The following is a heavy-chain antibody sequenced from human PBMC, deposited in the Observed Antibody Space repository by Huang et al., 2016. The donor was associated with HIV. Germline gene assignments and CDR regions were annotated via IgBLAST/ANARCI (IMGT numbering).Heavy chain of an antibody. D-gene: IGHD6-13*01. Sequence: QVHLVESGGGLVKPGGSLRVSCSASGVKFSDYYMSWIRQSPGKGVEWVSYIRNSGGAIYYADSVKGRFTIPRDNAKNSLNLQRNNLRADDTGIYFCARAGLAAAGAFDDWGPGTQITVSS. CDR1: GVKFSDYY. CDR3: ARAGLAAAGAFDD. J-gene: IGHJ3*01. CDR2: IRNSGGAI. V-gene: IGHV3-11*01.